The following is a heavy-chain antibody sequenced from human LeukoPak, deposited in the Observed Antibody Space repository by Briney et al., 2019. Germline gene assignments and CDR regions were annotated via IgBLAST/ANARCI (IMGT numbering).Heavy chain of an antibody. J-gene: IGHJ6*03. CDR3: ARDLSEYSSSSSYYYYMDV. CDR1: GDSVSSNSAA. V-gene: IGHV6-1*01. CDR2: TYYRSKWYN. Sequence: SRTLSLTCAISGDSVSSNSAAWIWIRQSPSSGLEWLGRTYYRSKWYNGYAVSVKSRITINPDTSKNQFSLQLNSVTPEDTAVYYCARDLSEYSSSSSYYYYMDVWGKGTTVTVSS. D-gene: IGHD6-6*01.